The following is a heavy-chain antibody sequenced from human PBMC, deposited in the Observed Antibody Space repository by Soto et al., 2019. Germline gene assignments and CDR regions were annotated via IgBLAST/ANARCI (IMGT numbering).Heavy chain of an antibody. J-gene: IGHJ4*02. D-gene: IGHD3-16*01. V-gene: IGHV3-33*01. CDR3: AESLGGY. Sequence: QVQLVESGGGVVQPGRSLRLSCAASGFTFSSYGMHWVRQAPGKGLEWVAVIWYDGSNKYYADSVKGRFTISRDNSKNTLYLQMNSLRAEDTAVYYSAESLGGYWGQGTLVTVSS. CDR2: IWYDGSNK. CDR1: GFTFSSYG.